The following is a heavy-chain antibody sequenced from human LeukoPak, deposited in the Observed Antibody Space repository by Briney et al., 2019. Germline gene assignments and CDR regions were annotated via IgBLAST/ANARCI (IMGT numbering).Heavy chain of an antibody. D-gene: IGHD3-9*01. CDR1: GFTFSSSS. CDR3: ARDILTGYAFDY. CDR2: ISASSGYI. V-gene: IGHV3-21*04. Sequence: GGSLRLSCAASGFTFSSSSMNWVRQAPGKGLEWVSSISASSGYIYYADSVKGRFTISRDNAKNSLYLQMNSLRSEDTAVYYCARDILTGYAFDYWGQGTLVTVSS. J-gene: IGHJ4*02.